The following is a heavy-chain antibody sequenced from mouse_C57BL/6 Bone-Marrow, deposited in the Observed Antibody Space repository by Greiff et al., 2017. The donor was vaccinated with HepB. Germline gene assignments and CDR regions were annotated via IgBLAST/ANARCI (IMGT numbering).Heavy chain of an antibody. D-gene: IGHD1-1*01. V-gene: IGHV1-82*01. CDR1: GYAFSSSW. J-gene: IGHJ4*01. CDR2: IYPGDGDT. CDR3: AREPYYGSSYNAMDY. Sequence: QVQLKESGPELVKPGASVKISCKASGYAFSSSWMNWVKQRPGKGLEWIGRIYPGDGDTNYNGKFKGKATLTADKSSSTAYMQLSSLTSEDSAVYVCAREPYYGSSYNAMDYWGQGTSVTVSS.